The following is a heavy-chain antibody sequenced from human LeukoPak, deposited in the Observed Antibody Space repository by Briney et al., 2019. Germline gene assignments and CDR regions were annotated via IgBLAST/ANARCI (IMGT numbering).Heavy chain of an antibody. D-gene: IGHD3-22*01. Sequence: SVKVSCKASGFTFTSSAVQWVRQARGQRLEWIGWIVVGSGNTNYAQKFQERVTITRDMSTSTAYMELSSLRSEDTAVYYCAADHTITYCYDSSGYPGIWGQGTMVTVSS. J-gene: IGHJ3*02. CDR3: AADHTITYCYDSSGYPGI. CDR2: IVVGSGNT. CDR1: GFTFTSSA. V-gene: IGHV1-58*01.